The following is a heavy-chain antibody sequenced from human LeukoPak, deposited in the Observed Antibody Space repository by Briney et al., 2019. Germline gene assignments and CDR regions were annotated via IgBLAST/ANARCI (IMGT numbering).Heavy chain of an antibody. CDR1: GGSISSYY. J-gene: IGHJ4*02. D-gene: IGHD1-26*01. CDR2: IYVRGST. Sequence: SETLSLTCTVSGGSISSYYWTWIRQPAGKGLEWIGHIYVRGSTNATPSLKSRVTMSVDTSKNQFSLKLISVTAADTAVYYCASGSKRSELYFDYWGQGSLVTVSS. V-gene: IGHV4-4*07. CDR3: ASGSKRSELYFDY.